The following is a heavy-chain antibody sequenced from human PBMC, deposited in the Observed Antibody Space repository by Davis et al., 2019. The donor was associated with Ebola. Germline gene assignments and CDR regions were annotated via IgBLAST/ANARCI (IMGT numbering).Heavy chain of an antibody. CDR1: GGSFSGYY. J-gene: IGHJ4*02. D-gene: IGHD3-22*01. CDR3: ASVGYSNRESEY. CDR2: INHSGST. V-gene: IGHV4-34*01. Sequence: MPSETLSLTCAVSGGSFSGYYWSWIRQPPGKGLEWIGEINHSGSTNYIPSLKSRVTISVDTSKNQFSLKLSSVTAADTAVYYCASVGYSNRESEYWGLGTLVTVSS.